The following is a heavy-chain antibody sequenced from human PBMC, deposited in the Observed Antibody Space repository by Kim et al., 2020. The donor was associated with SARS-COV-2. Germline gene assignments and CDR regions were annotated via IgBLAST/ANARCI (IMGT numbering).Heavy chain of an antibody. D-gene: IGHD2-15*01. Sequence: GSTFHADSVEGRFTISRDNSRNTLYLQMNSRRAEDTAVYFCAKVPTPLWGQGTLVTVSS. V-gene: IGHV3-23*01. CDR3: AKVPTPL. CDR2: GST. J-gene: IGHJ4*02.